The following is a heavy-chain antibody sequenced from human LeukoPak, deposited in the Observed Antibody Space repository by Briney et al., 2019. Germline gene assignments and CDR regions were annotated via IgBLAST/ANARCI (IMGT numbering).Heavy chain of an antibody. CDR3: ARSDGDYGDY. J-gene: IGHJ4*02. CDR2: IIPILGIA. V-gene: IGHV1-69*04. Sequence: ASVKVSCKASGGTFSSYAISWVRQAPGRGLEWMGRIIPILGIANYAQKFQGRVTITADKSTSTAYMELSSLRSEDTAVYYCARSDGDYGDYWGQGTLVTVSP. CDR1: GGTFSSYA. D-gene: IGHD4-17*01.